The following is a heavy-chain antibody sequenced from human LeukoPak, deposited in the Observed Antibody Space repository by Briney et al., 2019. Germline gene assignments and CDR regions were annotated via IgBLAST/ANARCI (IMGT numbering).Heavy chain of an antibody. Sequence: SETLSLTCAVYGGSFSGYYWSWIRQPPGKGLEWIGEINHSGSTNYNPSLKSRVTISVDTSKNQFSLKLSSVTAADTAVYYCRYYYDSSGYYFFDIWGQGTMVTVSS. J-gene: IGHJ3*02. V-gene: IGHV4-34*01. CDR2: INHSGST. CDR1: GGSFSGYY. D-gene: IGHD3-22*01. CDR3: RYYYDSSGYYFFDI.